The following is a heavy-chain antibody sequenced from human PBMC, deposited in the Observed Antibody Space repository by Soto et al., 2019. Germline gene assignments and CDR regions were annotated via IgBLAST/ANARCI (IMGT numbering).Heavy chain of an antibody. CDR2: IKSKTDGGTT. D-gene: IGHD2-2*01. CDR3: TTEIVVVPAAIVYYYYYYGMDV. CDR1: GFTFSNAW. Sequence: PGGSLRLSCAASGFTFSNAWMNWVRQAPGKGLEWVGRIKSKTDGGTTDYAAPVKGRFTISRDDSKNTLYLQMNSLKTEDTAVYYCTTEIVVVPAAIVYYYYYYGMDVWGQGTTVTVSS. J-gene: IGHJ6*02. V-gene: IGHV3-15*07.